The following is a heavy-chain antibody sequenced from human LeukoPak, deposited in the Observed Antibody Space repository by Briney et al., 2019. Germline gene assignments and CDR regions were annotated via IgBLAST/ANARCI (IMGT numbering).Heavy chain of an antibody. V-gene: IGHV3-33*01. CDR3: ARDLNYFDY. CDR2: IWYDGSNK. J-gene: IGHJ4*02. Sequence: SGGSLRLSCAASGFTFSSYGMHWVRQAPGKGLEWVAVIWYDGSNKYYGDSVKGRFTISRDNSKKTLYLQMNSLRVEDTAVYYCARDLNYFDYWGQGTLVTVSS. CDR1: GFTFSSYG.